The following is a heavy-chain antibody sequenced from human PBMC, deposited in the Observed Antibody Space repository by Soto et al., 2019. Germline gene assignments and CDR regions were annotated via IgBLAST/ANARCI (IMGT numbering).Heavy chain of an antibody. CDR3: ARDRSQTDDYEYYFDY. CDR2: IIPIFGTA. CDR1: GGTFSSYA. D-gene: IGHD4-17*01. Sequence: SVKVSCKASGGTFSSYAISWVRQAPGQGLEWMGGIIPIFGTANYAQKFQGRVTITADESTSTAYMELSSLRSEDTAVYYCARDRSQTDDYEYYFDYWGQGTLVTVSS. V-gene: IGHV1-69*13. J-gene: IGHJ4*02.